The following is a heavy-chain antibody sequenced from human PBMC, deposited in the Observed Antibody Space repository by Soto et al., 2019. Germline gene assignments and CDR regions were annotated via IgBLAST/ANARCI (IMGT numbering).Heavy chain of an antibody. V-gene: IGHV4-59*08. CDR1: GGSISSYY. CDR3: ARLYYDSTGYLIRDYFDY. J-gene: IGHJ4*02. D-gene: IGHD3-22*01. CDR2: IHYSGTS. Sequence: PSETLSLTCTVSGGSISSYYWSWIRQPPGKGLEWIGYIHYSGTSSYIPSIKGRLTLSVDTSKNQFSLNLSSVTAADTAVYYCARLYYDSTGYLIRDYFDYWGQGTLVTVSS.